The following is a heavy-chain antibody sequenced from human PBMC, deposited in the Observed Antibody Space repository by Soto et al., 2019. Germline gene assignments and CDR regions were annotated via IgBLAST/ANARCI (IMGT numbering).Heavy chain of an antibody. V-gene: IGHV3-74*01. CDR1: GFTFSNYW. CDR3: ANRGTAMI. CDR2: ISYDESTT. J-gene: IGHJ4*02. D-gene: IGHD5-18*01. Sequence: GGSLRLSCAASGFTFSNYWMHWIRQAPGKGLVWVSRISYDESTTSYADSVKGRFTISRDNSKNTLYLQMNSLRAEDTAVYYCANRGTAMIWGQGTLVTVSS.